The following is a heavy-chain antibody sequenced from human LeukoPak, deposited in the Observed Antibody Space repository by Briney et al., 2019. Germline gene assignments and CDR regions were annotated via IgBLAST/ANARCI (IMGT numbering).Heavy chain of an antibody. CDR3: ARDRTNCSGGSCYYFDY. CDR1: GYSISSGGYS. CDR2: IYHSGST. D-gene: IGHD2-15*01. J-gene: IGHJ4*02. V-gene: IGHV4-30-2*01. Sequence: SETLSLTCTVSGYSISSGGYSWSWIRQPPGKGLEWIGYIYHSGSTYYNPSLKSRVTISVDRSKNQFSLKLSSVTAADTAVYYCARDRTNCSGGSCYYFDYWGQGTLVTVSS.